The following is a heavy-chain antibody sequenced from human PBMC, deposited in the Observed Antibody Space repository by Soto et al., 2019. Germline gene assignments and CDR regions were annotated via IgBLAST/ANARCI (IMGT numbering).Heavy chain of an antibody. D-gene: IGHD6-19*01. CDR1: GFTLNRYS. CDR2: FSAGGGDNT. Sequence: PGGSPKISCAAPGFTLNRYSMNWGRRGPRKGLEWVSAFSAGGGDNTHYADSVKGRFSISRDNSKDTLWLQMNALRAEDTAIYYCAKDHREPYAPGWYYFASWGQGSLVTVSS. J-gene: IGHJ4*02. V-gene: IGHV3-23*01. CDR3: AKDHREPYAPGWYYFAS.